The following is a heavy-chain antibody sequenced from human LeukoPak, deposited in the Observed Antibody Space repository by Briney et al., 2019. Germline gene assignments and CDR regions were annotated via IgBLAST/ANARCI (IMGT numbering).Heavy chain of an antibody. J-gene: IGHJ4*02. V-gene: IGHV3-48*01. CDR2: ISSSGSTI. CDR1: GFTFSAYS. D-gene: IGHD2-2*01. Sequence: PGGSLRLSCAASGFTFSAYSMNWVRQAPGKGLEWVSYISSSGSTIYYADSVKGRFTISRDNSKNTLYLQMNSLRPDDTAVYYCARAMVVVVPAAMWGQGTLVTVSS. CDR3: ARAMVVVVPAAM.